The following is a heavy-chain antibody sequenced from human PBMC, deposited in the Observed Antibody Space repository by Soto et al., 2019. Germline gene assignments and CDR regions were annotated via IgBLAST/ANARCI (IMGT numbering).Heavy chain of an antibody. V-gene: IGHV3-21*01. CDR1: GFTFSSYS. J-gene: IGHJ4*02. CDR2: ISSSSSYI. CDR3: ARGLNYFDY. Sequence: EVQLVESGGGLVKPGGSLRLSCAASGFTFSSYSMNWVRQAPGKGLEWVSSISSSSSYIYYADSVKGRFTISRDNAKNSLYLQMTSLRAEDTAVDYCARGLNYFDYWGQGTLVTVSS.